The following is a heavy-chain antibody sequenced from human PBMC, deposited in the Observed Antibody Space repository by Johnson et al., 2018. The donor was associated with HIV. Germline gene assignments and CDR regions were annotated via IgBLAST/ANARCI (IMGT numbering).Heavy chain of an antibody. V-gene: IGHV3-7*05. J-gene: IGHJ3*01. CDR2: IKEDGSEK. CDR1: GFTFSSYA. D-gene: IGHD3-10*01. Sequence: VQLVESGGGLVQPGGSLRLSCAASGFTFSSYAMSWVRQAPGKGLEWVANIKEDGSEKHYVDSVKGRFTISRDNAKNSLDLQMNSLRNDDTALYYCARDAYGSGSYFPTSTDAFDLWGQGTMVTVSS. CDR3: ARDAYGSGSYFPTSTDAFDL.